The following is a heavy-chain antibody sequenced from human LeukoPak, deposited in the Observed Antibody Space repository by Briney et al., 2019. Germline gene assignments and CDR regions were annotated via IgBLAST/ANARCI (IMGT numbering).Heavy chain of an antibody. J-gene: IGHJ6*02. Sequence: GGSLRLSCAVSGFTFSSYSMNWVRQAPGKGLEWASYISSTGSSIYYADSVKGRFTISRDNAKNSLYLQMNSLRAEDTAVYYCAKDTKDTRWLQLMGMDVWGQGTTVTVSS. CDR2: ISSTGSSI. V-gene: IGHV3-48*04. CDR3: AKDTKDTRWLQLMGMDV. D-gene: IGHD5-24*01. CDR1: GFTFSSYS.